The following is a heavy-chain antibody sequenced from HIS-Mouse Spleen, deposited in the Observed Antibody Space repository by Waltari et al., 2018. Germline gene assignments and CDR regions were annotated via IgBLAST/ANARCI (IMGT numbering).Heavy chain of an antibody. Sequence: QLQLQESGPGLVKPSEPLALTCTSSGGSIRSSTYYWGWLRQPPGKGLEWIGSIYYSGSTYYNPSLKSRVTISVDTSKNQFSLKLSSVTAADTAVYYCARDGYSGYGHDAFDIWGQGTMVTVSS. V-gene: IGHV4-39*07. D-gene: IGHD5-12*01. J-gene: IGHJ3*02. CDR2: IYYSGST. CDR1: GGSIRSSTYY. CDR3: ARDGYSGYGHDAFDI.